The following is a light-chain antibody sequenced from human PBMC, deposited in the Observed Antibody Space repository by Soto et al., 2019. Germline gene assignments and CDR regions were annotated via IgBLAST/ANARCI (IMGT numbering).Light chain of an antibody. CDR2: GAS. Sequence: TKSATTLSVSPKERATGCFRASQSVSSNLAWYQQKPGQAPRLLIYGASTRATGIPARFSGGGSGTDFTLTISSLEPEDFAVYYCQQRSEWPWTFGQGTKVDIK. CDR1: QSVSSN. CDR3: QQRSEWPWT. J-gene: IGKJ1*01. V-gene: IGKV3-11*01.